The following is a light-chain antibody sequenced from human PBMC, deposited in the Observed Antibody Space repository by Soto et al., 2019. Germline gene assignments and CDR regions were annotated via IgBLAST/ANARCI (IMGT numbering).Light chain of an antibody. J-gene: IGKJ1*01. Sequence: EMLLTQSPGTLSWSPGERATLSCRASQSVCSDYLAWYQQKHGQAPRILIFGASGRATGIPDRFSGSGSGTDFTLTISRLEPEDFAVYYCQQYGSLSWTFGQGTKVDIK. CDR1: QSVCSDY. CDR2: GAS. V-gene: IGKV3-20*01. CDR3: QQYGSLSWT.